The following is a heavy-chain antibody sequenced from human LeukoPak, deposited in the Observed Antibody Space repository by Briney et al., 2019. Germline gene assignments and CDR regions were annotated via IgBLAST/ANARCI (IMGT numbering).Heavy chain of an antibody. CDR3: AKSRCSTSCYGIDYFDY. V-gene: IGHV3-30*18. D-gene: IGHD2-2*01. Sequence: GGPLRLSCAASGFTFSSYGMHWVRQAPGKGLEWVAVISYDGSNKYYADSVKGRFTISRDNSKNTLYLQMNSLRAEDTAVYYCAKSRCSTSCYGIDYFDYWGQGTLVTVSS. CDR2: ISYDGSNK. CDR1: GFTFSSYG. J-gene: IGHJ4*02.